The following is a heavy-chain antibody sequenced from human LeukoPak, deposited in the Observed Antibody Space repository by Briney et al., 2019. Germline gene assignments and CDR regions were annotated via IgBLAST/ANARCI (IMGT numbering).Heavy chain of an antibody. Sequence: GGSLRLSCAASGFTFSNAWMSWVRQAPGKGLEWVGRIKSKTDGGTTDYAAPVKGRFTISRDDSKNTLYLQMNSLKTEDTDVYYCTTDPIYDFWSGYYYFDYWGQGTLVTVSS. CDR3: TTDPIYDFWSGYYYFDY. D-gene: IGHD3-3*01. J-gene: IGHJ4*02. V-gene: IGHV3-15*01. CDR1: GFTFSNAW. CDR2: IKSKTDGGTT.